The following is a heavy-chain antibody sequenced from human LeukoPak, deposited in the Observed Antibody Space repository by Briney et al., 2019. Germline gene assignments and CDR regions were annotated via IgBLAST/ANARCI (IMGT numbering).Heavy chain of an antibody. J-gene: IGHJ4*02. V-gene: IGHV1-2*02. CDR3: ARANQQLVFDY. CDR2: INPNSGGT. Sequence: ASVKVSCKASGYTFTGYYMHWVRQAPGQGLEWMGWINPNSGGTNYAQQFQGRVTMTRDTSISTAYMELSRLRSDDTAVYYCARANQQLVFDYWGQGTLVTVSS. D-gene: IGHD6-13*01. CDR1: GYTFTGYY.